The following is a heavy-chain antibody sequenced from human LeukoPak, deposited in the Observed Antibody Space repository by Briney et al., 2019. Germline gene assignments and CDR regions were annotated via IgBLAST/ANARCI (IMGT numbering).Heavy chain of an antibody. Sequence: SETLSLTCTVSGGSISSYYWSWIRQPAGKGLEWIGRTYTSGSTNYNPSLKSRVTMSVDTSKNQFSLKLSSVTAADTAVYYCARDAPTYVPAANYYYYYMDVWGKGTTVTVSS. CDR1: GGSISSYY. J-gene: IGHJ6*03. CDR2: TYTSGST. CDR3: ARDAPTYVPAANYYYYYMDV. D-gene: IGHD2-2*01. V-gene: IGHV4-4*07.